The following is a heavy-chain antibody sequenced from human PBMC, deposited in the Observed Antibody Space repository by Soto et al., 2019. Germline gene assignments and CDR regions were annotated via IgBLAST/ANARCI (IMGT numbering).Heavy chain of an antibody. CDR2: INWNGGST. V-gene: IGHV3-20*04. CDR3: ARDLSGDVPFDY. CDR1: GFTFDDYG. Sequence: EVQLVEYGGGVVRPWGSLRLSCAASGFTFDDYGRSWVRQAPRKWLEWVPGINWNGGSTGYADPVKGRFTISRDNAKNSLYLQRNSLGAEDTALYYCARDLSGDVPFDYWGQGTLVPVSS. D-gene: IGHD5-12*01. J-gene: IGHJ4*02.